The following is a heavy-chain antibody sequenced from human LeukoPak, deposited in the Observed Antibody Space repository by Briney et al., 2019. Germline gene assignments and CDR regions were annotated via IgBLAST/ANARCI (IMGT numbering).Heavy chain of an antibody. CDR1: GFTFSSYS. D-gene: IGHD6-19*01. CDR2: ISSSSSTI. CDR3: ARTAYYSSGWWADY. J-gene: IGHJ4*02. V-gene: IGHV3-48*01. Sequence: GGSLRLSCAASGFTFSSYSMNWVRQAPGKGLEWVSYISSSSSTIYYADSVKGRFIISRDNAKNSLYLQMNSLRAEDTAVYYCARTAYYSSGWWADYWGQGILVIVSS.